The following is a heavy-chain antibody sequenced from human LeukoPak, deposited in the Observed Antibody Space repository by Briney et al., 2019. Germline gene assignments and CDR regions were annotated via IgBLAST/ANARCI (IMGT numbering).Heavy chain of an antibody. D-gene: IGHD6-19*01. CDR1: RFTFNNYA. J-gene: IGHJ4*02. Sequence: GGSLRLSCSASRFTFNNYAMHWVRQAPGKGLEWVALISYDGSNKYYADSLKGRFTISRDNSQKTLYLQMNSLRAEDTAVYYCAKDVWGVAVAGTGGFDYWGQGTLVTVSS. CDR3: AKDVWGVAVAGTGGFDY. V-gene: IGHV3-30*04. CDR2: ISYDGSNK.